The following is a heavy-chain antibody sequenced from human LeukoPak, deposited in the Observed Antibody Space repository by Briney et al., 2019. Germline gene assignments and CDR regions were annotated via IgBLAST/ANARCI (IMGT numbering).Heavy chain of an antibody. J-gene: IGHJ6*03. CDR1: GYSFTSYW. D-gene: IGHD6-6*01. V-gene: IGHV5-51*01. CDR2: IYPGDSDT. Sequence: PGESLKISCKGSGYSFTSYWIGRVRRMPGKGLEWMGIIYPGDSDTRYSPSFQGQVTISADKSISTAYLQWSSLKASDTAMYYCARQRKSIAARGDYYYYMDVWGKGTTVTVSS. CDR3: ARQRKSIAARGDYYYYMDV.